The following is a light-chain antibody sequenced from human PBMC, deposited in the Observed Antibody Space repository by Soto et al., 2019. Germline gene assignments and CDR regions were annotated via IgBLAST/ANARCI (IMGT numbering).Light chain of an antibody. J-gene: IGLJ1*01. CDR3: SSYTSSSTYV. CDR2: DVS. Sequence: QSALTQPASVSGSPGQSITISCTGTSSDVGGYNYVSWYQQHPGKAPKLMIYDVSNRPSGVSNRFSGSKSGNTASLTISGLQAEDEADYYCSSYTSSSTYVFGTGTEATVL. CDR1: SSDVGGYNY. V-gene: IGLV2-14*01.